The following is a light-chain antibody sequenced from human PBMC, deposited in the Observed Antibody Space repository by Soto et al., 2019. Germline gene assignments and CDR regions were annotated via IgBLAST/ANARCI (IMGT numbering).Light chain of an antibody. V-gene: IGKV3-20*01. J-gene: IGKJ4*01. CDR2: AAS. CDR3: QRYDDAPLA. CDR1: QSVSSSY. Sequence: EIVLKQSPGTLSLTPGERATLSCRTSQSVSSSYLAWYQQKPGQAPRLLIYAASSRATGIPDRFSGSGSGTDFTLTISSLQPEDVGTYYCQRYDDAPLAFGGGTKADIK.